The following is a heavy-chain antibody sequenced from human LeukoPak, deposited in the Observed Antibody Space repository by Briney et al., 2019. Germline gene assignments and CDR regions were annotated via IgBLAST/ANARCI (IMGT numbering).Heavy chain of an antibody. CDR2: INQDGTEK. V-gene: IGHV3-7*01. J-gene: IGHJ4*02. CDR1: QFTFTTYW. D-gene: IGHD3-3*01. CDR3: AREAFWSGYYLYYFPYFDY. Sequence: PGESLRLSCAASQFTFTTYWMSWVRQAPGKGLEWVANINQDGTEKYYVDSVKGRFTISRDNAKNSLYLQMNSLRAEDTAVYYCAREAFWSGYYLYYFPYFDYWGQGTLVTVSS.